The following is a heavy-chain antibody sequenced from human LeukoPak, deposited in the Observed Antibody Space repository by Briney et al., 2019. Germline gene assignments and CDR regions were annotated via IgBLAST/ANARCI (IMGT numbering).Heavy chain of an antibody. V-gene: IGHV3-23*01. CDR3: AKDSHSYIAAAGLPFDY. J-gene: IGHJ4*02. CDR1: GFTFSNNW. D-gene: IGHD6-13*01. Sequence: PGGSLRLSCAASGFTFSNNWMTWVRQAPGKGLEWVSAISGSGGSTYYADSVKGRFTISRDNSKNTLYLQMNSLRAEDTAVYYCAKDSHSYIAAAGLPFDYWGQGTLVTVSS. CDR2: ISGSGGST.